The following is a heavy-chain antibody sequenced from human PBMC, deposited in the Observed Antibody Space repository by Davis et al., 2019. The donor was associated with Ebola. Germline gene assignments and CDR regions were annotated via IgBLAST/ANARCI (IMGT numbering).Heavy chain of an antibody. CDR3: ARGYGDYWLIDY. D-gene: IGHD4-17*01. CDR1: GGSISSYY. J-gene: IGHJ4*02. Sequence: PSETLSLTCTVSGGSISSYYWSWIRQPPGKGLEWIGYIYYSGSTNYNPSLKSRVTISVDTSKNQFSLKLSSVTAADTAVYYCARGYGDYWLIDYWGQGTLVTVSS. CDR2: IYYSGST. V-gene: IGHV4-59*01.